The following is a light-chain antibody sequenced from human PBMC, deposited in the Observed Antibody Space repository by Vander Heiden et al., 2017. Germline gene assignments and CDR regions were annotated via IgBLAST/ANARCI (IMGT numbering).Light chain of an antibody. J-gene: IGLJ2*01. CDR1: SLRRYY. Sequence: SSELTQAPAVFVALGQTVSITCQGDSLRRYYATWYQQKPGQAPVLFMYGTNNRPSGIPNRFSGSSSGNRAYLTITGAQAEDEADYYCNSRDTSGNPVVFGGGTKVTVL. CDR2: GTN. V-gene: IGLV3-19*01. CDR3: NSRDTSGNPVV.